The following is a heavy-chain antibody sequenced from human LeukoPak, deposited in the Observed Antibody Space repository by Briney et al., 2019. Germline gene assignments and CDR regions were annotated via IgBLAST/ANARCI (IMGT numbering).Heavy chain of an antibody. Sequence: ASVKVSCKASGYTSTSYYMHWVRQAPGQGLEWMGIINPSGGSTTYAQKFQGRVTMTRDMSTSTVYMELSSLRSEDTAVYYCARAGPPTSNYDSWSGYFFWGQGTLVTVSS. CDR3: ARAGPPTSNYDSWSGYFF. J-gene: IGHJ4*02. CDR2: INPSGGST. D-gene: IGHD3-3*01. CDR1: GYTSTSYY. V-gene: IGHV1-46*01.